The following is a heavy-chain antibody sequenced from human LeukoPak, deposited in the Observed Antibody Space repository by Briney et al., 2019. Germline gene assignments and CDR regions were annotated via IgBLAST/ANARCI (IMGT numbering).Heavy chain of an antibody. D-gene: IGHD1-26*01. CDR3: ARDSGGSYREWFDP. J-gene: IGHJ5*02. Sequence: PSETLSLTCSVSGYSISSGYYWGWIRQPPGKGLEWIGSIYHSGSTYYNPSLKSRVTISVDTSKNQFSLKLSSVTAADTAVYYYARDSGGSYREWFDPWGQGTLVTVSS. V-gene: IGHV4-38-2*02. CDR2: IYHSGST. CDR1: GYSISSGYY.